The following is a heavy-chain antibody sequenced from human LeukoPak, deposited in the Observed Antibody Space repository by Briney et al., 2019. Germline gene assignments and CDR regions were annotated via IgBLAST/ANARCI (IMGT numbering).Heavy chain of an antibody. V-gene: IGHV4-59*01. CDR1: GGSIRSYY. Sequence: SETLSLSCTVSGGSIRSYYLSWIRQPPGKGLEWIGYISYSGSTNHNPSLKSRVTISVDTSKNQFYLKLSSVTAADTAVYYCARGVGGYSSGWYDNFDHWGQATLLTVSS. CDR2: ISYSGST. CDR3: ARGVGGYSSGWYDNFDH. D-gene: IGHD6-19*01. J-gene: IGHJ4*02.